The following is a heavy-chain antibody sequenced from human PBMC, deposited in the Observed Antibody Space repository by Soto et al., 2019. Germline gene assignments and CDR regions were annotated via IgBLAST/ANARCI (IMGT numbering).Heavy chain of an antibody. CDR1: GGTFSSYA. CDR3: ARRLGYYYASSGYSEAFDI. CDR2: IIPIFGTA. Sequence: QVQLVQSGAEVKKPGSSVKVSCKASGGTFSSYAISWVRQAPGQGLEWMGGIIPIFGTANYAQKFQGRVTITADESTSTAYMELSSLRSEDTAVYYCARRLGYYYASSGYSEAFDIWGQGTMVTVSS. D-gene: IGHD3-22*01. V-gene: IGHV1-69*01. J-gene: IGHJ3*02.